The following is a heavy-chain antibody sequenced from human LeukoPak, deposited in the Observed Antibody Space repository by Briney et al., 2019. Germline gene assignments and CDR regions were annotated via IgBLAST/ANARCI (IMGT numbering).Heavy chain of an antibody. Sequence: GRSLRLSCAASGFTFSSYGMHWVRQAPGKGLEWVAVIWYDGSNKYYADSVKGRFTISRDNSKNTLYLQMNSLRAEDTAVYYCAKSRIVVVVAAITPFDYWGQGTLVTVSS. J-gene: IGHJ4*02. CDR2: IWYDGSNK. D-gene: IGHD2-15*01. CDR1: GFTFSSYG. CDR3: AKSRIVVVVAAITPFDY. V-gene: IGHV3-33*06.